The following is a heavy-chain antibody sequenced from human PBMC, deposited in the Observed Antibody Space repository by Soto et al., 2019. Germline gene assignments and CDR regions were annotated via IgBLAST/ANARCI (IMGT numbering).Heavy chain of an antibody. J-gene: IGHJ4*02. V-gene: IGHV4-31*03. CDR3: ARTDAYNSSFFDS. D-gene: IGHD6-6*01. CDR1: GDSVNSAY. CDR2: IYHTGRT. Sequence: QVQLQEMGPGLVKPSQTLTITCTVSGDSVNSAYWSWIRQLPGKGLEWMGNIYHTGRTFYNPSLKSRVAMSIDTSKPLFSLKMRSVTAADTAVYYCARTDAYNSSFFDSWGLGTVVTVSS.